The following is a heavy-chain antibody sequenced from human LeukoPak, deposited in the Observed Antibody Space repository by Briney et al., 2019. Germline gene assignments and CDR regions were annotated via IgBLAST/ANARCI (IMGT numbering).Heavy chain of an antibody. Sequence: SETLSLTCTVSGGSISSSSYSWGWIRQPPGKGLEWIGSIYYSGSTYYNPSLKSRVTISVDTSKNQFSLKLSSVTAADTAVYYCAREGDIVATINFDYWGQGTLVTVSS. CDR2: IYYSGST. D-gene: IGHD5-12*01. V-gene: IGHV4-39*07. CDR3: AREGDIVATINFDY. CDR1: GGSISSSSYS. J-gene: IGHJ4*02.